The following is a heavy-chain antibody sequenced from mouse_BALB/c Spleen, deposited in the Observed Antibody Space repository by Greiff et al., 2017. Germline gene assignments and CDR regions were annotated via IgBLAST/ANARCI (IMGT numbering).Heavy chain of an antibody. V-gene: IGHV3-6*02. D-gene: IGHD2-1*01. J-gene: IGHJ4*01. CDR3: ARGYYGSYAAMDY. CDR2: ISYDGSN. Sequence: EVQLVESGPGLVKPSQSLSLTCSVTGYSITSGYYWNWIRQFPGNKLEWMGYISYDGSNNYNPSLKNRISITRDTSKNQFFLTLNSVTTEDTATYYCARGYYGSYAAMDYWGQGTSVTVSS. CDR1: GYSITSGYY.